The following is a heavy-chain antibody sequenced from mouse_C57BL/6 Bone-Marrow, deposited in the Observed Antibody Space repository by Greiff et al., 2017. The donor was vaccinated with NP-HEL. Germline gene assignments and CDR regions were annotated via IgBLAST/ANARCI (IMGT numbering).Heavy chain of an antibody. Sequence: QVQLKESGPELVKPGASVKISCKASGYTFTDYYINWVKQRPGQGLEWIGWIYPGSGNTKYNEKFKGKATLTVDTSSSTAYMQLSSLTSEDSAVYFCARSRSYYYGSRGYFDVWGTGTTVTVSS. CDR2: IYPGSGNT. CDR3: ARSRSYYYGSRGYFDV. J-gene: IGHJ1*03. D-gene: IGHD1-1*01. V-gene: IGHV1-84*01. CDR1: GYTFTDYY.